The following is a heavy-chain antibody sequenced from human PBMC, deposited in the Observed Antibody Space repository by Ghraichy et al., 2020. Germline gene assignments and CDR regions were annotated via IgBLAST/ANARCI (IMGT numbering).Heavy chain of an antibody. CDR3: AKGLRALDP. Sequence: GGSLRLSCTASGFTFSTSTMRWVRQAPGKGLEWVSGISGSGDTTYYADSVKGRSSISRDNSKNTLYLQMNSLRVEDTAVYYCAKGLRALDPWGQGTLVTVSS. CDR1: GFTFSTST. CDR2: ISGSGDTT. J-gene: IGHJ5*02. V-gene: IGHV3-23*01.